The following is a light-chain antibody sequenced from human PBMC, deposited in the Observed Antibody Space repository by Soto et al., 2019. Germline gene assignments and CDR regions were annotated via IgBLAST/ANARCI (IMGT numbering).Light chain of an antibody. V-gene: IGKV1-5*01. CDR3: QHDNSYSEA. Sequence: DIQMTESTSTLSASLGDTFTVTCLASQSVSGWLAWYQQKPGEAPKLLIYDASALPRGVPSRFSGSGSGTKFTLTISSLQPDDFATYYCQHDNSYSEAFGQGTKVDI. J-gene: IGKJ1*01. CDR1: QSVSGW. CDR2: DAS.